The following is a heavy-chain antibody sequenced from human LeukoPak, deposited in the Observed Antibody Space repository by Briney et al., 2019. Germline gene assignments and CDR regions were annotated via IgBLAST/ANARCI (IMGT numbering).Heavy chain of an antibody. CDR1: GGSFSGYY. CDR3: ASSTYYDYVWGSYRYGPYAFDI. CDR2: INHSGST. Sequence: SETLSLTCAVYGGSFSGYYWSWIRQPPGKGLEWIGEINHSGSTNYNPSLKSRVTISVDTSKNQFSLKLSSVTAADTAVYYCASSTYYDYVWGSYRYGPYAFDIWGQGTMVTVSS. V-gene: IGHV4-34*01. D-gene: IGHD3-16*02. J-gene: IGHJ3*02.